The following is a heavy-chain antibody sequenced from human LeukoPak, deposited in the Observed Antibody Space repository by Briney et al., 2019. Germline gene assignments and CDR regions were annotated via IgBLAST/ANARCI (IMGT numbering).Heavy chain of an antibody. CDR3: ARGYSGYYYYMDV. CDR2: INPSGGST. D-gene: IGHD5-12*01. V-gene: IGHV1-46*01. J-gene: IGHJ6*03. Sequence: ASVKVSCKASGYTFISYYIHWVRQAPGQGLEWMGIINPSGGSTSYAQKFQGRVSMTRDTSTSTVYMELSSLRSEDKAVYYCARGYSGYYYYMDVWGKGTTVTVSS. CDR1: GYTFISYY.